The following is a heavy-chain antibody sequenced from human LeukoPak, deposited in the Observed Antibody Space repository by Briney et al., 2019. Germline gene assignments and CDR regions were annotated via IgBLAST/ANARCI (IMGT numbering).Heavy chain of an antibody. J-gene: IGHJ4*02. V-gene: IGHV5-51*01. CDR2: IHPGDSDT. CDR3: ARRAGEWELLDY. CDR1: GYSFTSYW. Sequence: GESLKISCKGSGYSFTSYWIGRVRQMPGKGLEWMGIIHPGDSDTRYNPFFQGQVTISADKSISTAYLQWSSLKASDTAMYYCARRAGEWELLDYWGQGTLVTVSS. D-gene: IGHD1-26*01.